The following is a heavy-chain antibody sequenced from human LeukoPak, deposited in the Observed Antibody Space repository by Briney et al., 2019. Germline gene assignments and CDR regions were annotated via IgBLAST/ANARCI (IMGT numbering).Heavy chain of an antibody. CDR3: ARLGYGSGSHYYYYGMDV. D-gene: IGHD3-10*01. V-gene: IGHV1-24*01. Sequence: RASVKVSCKVSGYTLTELSMHWVRQAPGKGLEWMGGFDPEDGETIYAQKFQGRVTMTEDTSTDTAYMELRSLRSDDTAVYYCARLGYGSGSHYYYYGMDVWGQGTTVTVSS. CDR2: FDPEDGET. J-gene: IGHJ6*02. CDR1: GYTLTELS.